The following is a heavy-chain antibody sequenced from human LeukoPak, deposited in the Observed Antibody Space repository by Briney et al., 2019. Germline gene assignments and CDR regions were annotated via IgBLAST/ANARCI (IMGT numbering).Heavy chain of an antibody. D-gene: IGHD6-6*01. V-gene: IGHV1-69*05. Sequence: ASVKVSCKASGGTFSSYAISWVRQAPGQGLEWMGGIIPIFGTANYAQKFQGRVTITTDESTSTAYMELSSLRSEGTAVYYCARVRYSSLSRGYYDAFDIWGQGTMVTVSS. CDR1: GGTFSSYA. J-gene: IGHJ3*02. CDR2: IIPIFGTA. CDR3: ARVRYSSLSRGYYDAFDI.